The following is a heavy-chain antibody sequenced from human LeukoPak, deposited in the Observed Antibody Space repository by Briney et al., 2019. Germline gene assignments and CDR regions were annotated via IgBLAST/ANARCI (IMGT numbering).Heavy chain of an antibody. Sequence: GGSLRLSCAASGFTFSSYAMSWVRQAPGKGLEWVSGISGSGGSIRYADSVKGRFIISRDNSKNTLYLQMNSLRAEDTAVYYCAKGGDGYNYYFDYWGQETLVTVSS. D-gene: IGHD5-24*01. J-gene: IGHJ4*02. V-gene: IGHV3-23*01. CDR2: ISGSGGSI. CDR3: AKGGDGYNYYFDY. CDR1: GFTFSSYA.